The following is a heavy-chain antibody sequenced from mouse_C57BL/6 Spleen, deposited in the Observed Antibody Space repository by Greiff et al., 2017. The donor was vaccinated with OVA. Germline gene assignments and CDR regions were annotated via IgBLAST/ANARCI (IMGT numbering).Heavy chain of an antibody. CDR1: GYTFTSYW. V-gene: IGHV1-50*01. J-gene: IGHJ4*01. Sequence: VKQSCKASGYTFTSYWMQWVKQRPGQGLEWIGEIDPSDSYTNYNQKFKGKATLTVDTSSSTAYMQLSSLTSEDSAVYYCARRLYYYAMDYWGQGTSVTVSS. CDR2: IDPSDSYT. CDR3: ARRLYYYAMDY.